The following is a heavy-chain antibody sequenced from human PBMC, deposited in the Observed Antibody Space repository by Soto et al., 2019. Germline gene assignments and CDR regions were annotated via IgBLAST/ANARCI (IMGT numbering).Heavy chain of an antibody. D-gene: IGHD6-19*01. Sequence: SETLSLACTVSGGSISTYYWNWIRQPPGKGLEWIGHVYYSGTTNYNASPKSRDTISVDTSRNQFSLKLTSVTAADTAVYYCARPSVAGAWGPFGYWGQGTLVTVAS. CDR1: GGSISTYY. J-gene: IGHJ4*02. V-gene: IGHV4-59*08. CDR2: VYYSGTT. CDR3: ARPSVAGAWGPFGY.